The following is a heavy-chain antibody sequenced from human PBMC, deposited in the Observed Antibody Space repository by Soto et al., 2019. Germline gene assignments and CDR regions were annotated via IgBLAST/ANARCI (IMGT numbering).Heavy chain of an antibody. V-gene: IGHV4-34*01. Sequence: QVQLQQWGAGLLKPSETLSLTCAVYGGSFSGYYWSWIRQPPGKGLEWIGEINHSGSTNYNPSLKSRVTISVDTSKNQFSPKLSSVTAADTAVYYCARGCSSWYNNWFDPWGQGTLVTVSS. CDR1: GGSFSGYY. CDR2: INHSGST. D-gene: IGHD6-13*01. J-gene: IGHJ5*02. CDR3: ARGCSSWYNNWFDP.